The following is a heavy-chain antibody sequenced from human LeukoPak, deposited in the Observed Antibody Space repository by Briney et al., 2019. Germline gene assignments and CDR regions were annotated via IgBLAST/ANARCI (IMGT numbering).Heavy chain of an antibody. V-gene: IGHV5-51*01. D-gene: IGHD6-13*01. Sequence: GESLKISCKGSGYTFTTYWIGWVRQMPGKGLEWMGIIYPRDSDTRYSPSFQGQVTISADKSISTAYLQWSSLKASDTAMYYCAISGYSSNLDVWGQGTMVTVSP. J-gene: IGHJ3*01. CDR3: AISGYSSNLDV. CDR2: IYPRDSDT. CDR1: GYTFTTYW.